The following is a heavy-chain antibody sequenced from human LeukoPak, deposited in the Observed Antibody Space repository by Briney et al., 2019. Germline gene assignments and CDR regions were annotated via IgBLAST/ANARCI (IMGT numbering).Heavy chain of an antibody. D-gene: IGHD1-20*01. V-gene: IGHV4-4*02. CDR1: GGSISSSNW. Sequence: KPSGTLSLTCAVSGGSISSSNWWSWVRQPPGKGLEWIGEIYHSGSTNYNPSLKSRVTISVDKSKNQFSLKLSSVTAADTAVYYCARDGDSTYNWNFYYYMDVWGKGTTVTVSS. CDR3: ARDGDSTYNWNFYYYMDV. CDR2: IYHSGST. J-gene: IGHJ6*03.